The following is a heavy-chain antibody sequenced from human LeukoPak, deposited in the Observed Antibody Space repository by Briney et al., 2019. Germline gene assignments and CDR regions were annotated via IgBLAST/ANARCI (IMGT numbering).Heavy chain of an antibody. Sequence: SVKVSCKASGGTFSSYAISWVRQAPGQGPEWMGRIIPILNITNYAQSFQGRVTITADKSTSTAYMELSSLRSEDTAVYYCARDPEAVGGYWGQGTLVTVSS. J-gene: IGHJ4*02. D-gene: IGHD3-16*01. CDR2: IIPILNIT. CDR1: GGTFSSYA. V-gene: IGHV1-69*04. CDR3: ARDPEAVGGY.